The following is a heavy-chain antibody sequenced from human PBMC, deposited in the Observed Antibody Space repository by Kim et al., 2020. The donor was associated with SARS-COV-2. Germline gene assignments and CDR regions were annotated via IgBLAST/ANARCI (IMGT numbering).Heavy chain of an antibody. Sequence: ASVKVSCRASGYTFTNYHIHWVRQAPGQGLEYMGIISPRGHDTRYSQKFQGRVVVTSDTSTTTVFMELDSLTSDDTALYYCARDLVGGWALDYWGQGTLVIVSS. CDR3: ARDLVGGWALDY. CDR2: ISPRGHDT. D-gene: IGHD6-19*01. J-gene: IGHJ4*02. V-gene: IGHV1-46*01. CDR1: GYTFTNYH.